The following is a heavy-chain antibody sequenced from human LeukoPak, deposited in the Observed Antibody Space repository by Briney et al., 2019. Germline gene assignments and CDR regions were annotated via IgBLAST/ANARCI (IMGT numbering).Heavy chain of an antibody. CDR2: IYSGGST. CDR1: GFTFSSYA. CDR3: EVTIFGVVNGMDV. Sequence: PGGSLRLSCAASGFTFSSYAMHWVRQAPGKGLEWVSVIYSGGSTYYADSVKGRFTISRDNSKNTLYLQMNSLRAEDTAVYYCEVTIFGVVNGMDVWGQGTTVTVSS. J-gene: IGHJ6*02. V-gene: IGHV3-53*01. D-gene: IGHD3-3*01.